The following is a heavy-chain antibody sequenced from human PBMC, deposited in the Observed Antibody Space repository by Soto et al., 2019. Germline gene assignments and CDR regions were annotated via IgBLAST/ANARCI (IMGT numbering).Heavy chain of an antibody. J-gene: IGHJ4*02. CDR1: GGSFSGYY. D-gene: IGHD4-17*01. CDR2: INHSGST. CDR3: ARGRAAATTGFDY. V-gene: IGHV4-34*01. Sequence: SETLSLTCAVYGGSFSGYYWSWIRQPPGKGLEWIGEINHSGSTNYNPSLKSRVTISVDTSKNQFSLKLSSVTAADTAVYYCARGRAAATTGFDYSGPATLLTGSS.